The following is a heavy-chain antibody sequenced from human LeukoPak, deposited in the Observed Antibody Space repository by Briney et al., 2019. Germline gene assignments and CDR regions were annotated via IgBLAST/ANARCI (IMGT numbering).Heavy chain of an antibody. V-gene: IGHV3-23*01. CDR2: ISGNGVST. CDR3: AKPQYDSSWYYFDY. D-gene: IGHD6-13*01. Sequence: GGSLRLSCAASGFTFSTYAMSWVRQAPGKGLEWVSTISGNGVSTYYANSVKGRFTISRDDSKNTLWLQMNSLRAEDTALYYCAKPQYDSSWYYFDYWGQGTLVTVSS. J-gene: IGHJ4*02. CDR1: GFTFSTYA.